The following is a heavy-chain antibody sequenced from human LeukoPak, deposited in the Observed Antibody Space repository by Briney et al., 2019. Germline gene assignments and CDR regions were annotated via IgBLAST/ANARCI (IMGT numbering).Heavy chain of an antibody. V-gene: IGHV4-39*01. CDR3: ARQMGEWSSSWYRRYNWFDP. Sequence: SETLSLTCTVSGGSISSSGYYWGWIRQPPGKGLEWIGENNHSGSTNYNPSLKSRVTISVDTSKNQFSLKLSSVTAADTAVYYCARQMGEWSSSWYRRYNWFDPWGQGTLVTVSS. CDR1: GGSISSSGYY. D-gene: IGHD6-13*01. J-gene: IGHJ5*02. CDR2: NNHSGST.